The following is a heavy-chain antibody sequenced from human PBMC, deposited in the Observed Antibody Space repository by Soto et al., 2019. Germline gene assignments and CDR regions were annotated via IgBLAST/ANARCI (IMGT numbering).Heavy chain of an antibody. Sequence: GGSLRLSCAASGFTFSTYGMHWVRQAPGKGLEWVAVISYDGNNKYYADSVKGRFTISRDNSKNTLYLQMSSLRAEDTAVYYCAKSVYNWNDGFYYDSSGYLPSPYYYYYGMDVWGQGTTVTVSS. CDR3: AKSVYNWNDGFYYDSSGYLPSPYYYYYGMDV. J-gene: IGHJ6*02. D-gene: IGHD3-22*01. V-gene: IGHV3-30*18. CDR1: GFTFSTYG. CDR2: ISYDGNNK.